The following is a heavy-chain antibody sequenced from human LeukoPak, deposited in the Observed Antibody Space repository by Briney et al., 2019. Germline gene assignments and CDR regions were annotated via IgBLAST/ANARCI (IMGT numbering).Heavy chain of an antibody. CDR2: ISHSGST. V-gene: IGHV4-34*01. Sequence: PSETLSLTCAVYGGSFSGYYWSWIRQPPGKGLGWIGEISHSGSTNYNPSLKSRVTISVDTSKNQFSLKLSSVTAADTAVYYCARARVLRYFDWSQQYYYYGMDVWGQGTTVTVSS. D-gene: IGHD3-9*01. J-gene: IGHJ6*02. CDR3: ARARVLRYFDWSQQYYYYGMDV. CDR1: GGSFSGYY.